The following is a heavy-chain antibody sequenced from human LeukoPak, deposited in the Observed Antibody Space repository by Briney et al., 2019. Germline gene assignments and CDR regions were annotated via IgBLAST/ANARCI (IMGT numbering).Heavy chain of an antibody. CDR1: GGSISSGGYY. D-gene: IGHD6-13*01. Sequence: SEILSLTCTVSGGSISSGGYYWSWIRQHPGKGLEWIGYIYYSGSTYYNPSLKSRVTISVDTSKNQFSLKLSSVTAADTAVYYCARAHLEQQLFDYWGQGTLVTVSS. J-gene: IGHJ4*02. CDR2: IYYSGST. CDR3: ARAHLEQQLFDY. V-gene: IGHV4-31*03.